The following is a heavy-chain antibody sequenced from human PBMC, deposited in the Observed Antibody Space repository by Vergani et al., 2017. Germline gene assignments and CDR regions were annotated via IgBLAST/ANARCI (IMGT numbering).Heavy chain of an antibody. CDR3: AKDFVTRETTLEYYYMGV. CDR2: ISYDGNKK. Sequence: QVQLVESGGGEVQPGRSMRLSCSAAGFPFSDYGVHWVRQAPGKGLEWVSGISYDGNKKNYADSVKGRFTISRDNSKNTLYLEMNALRAEDTAVYYCAKDFVTRETTLEYYYMGVWGKGTTVTVCS. D-gene: IGHD1-1*01. CDR1: GFPFSDYG. V-gene: IGHV3-30*18. J-gene: IGHJ6*03.